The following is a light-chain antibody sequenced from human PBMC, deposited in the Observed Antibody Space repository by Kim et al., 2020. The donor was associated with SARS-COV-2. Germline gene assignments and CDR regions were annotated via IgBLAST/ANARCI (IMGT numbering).Light chain of an antibody. J-gene: IGKJ1*01. CDR2: QAF. CDR1: QSPGKW. Sequence: ASGGDRLTITCRASQSPGKWLAWYQLRPGKAPKLLIYQAFTLQSGVPSRFSGGGSGTELTLTISSLVPDDSATYYCQQYKTYPWTFGQGTKVDIK. CDR3: QQYKTYPWT. V-gene: IGKV1-5*03.